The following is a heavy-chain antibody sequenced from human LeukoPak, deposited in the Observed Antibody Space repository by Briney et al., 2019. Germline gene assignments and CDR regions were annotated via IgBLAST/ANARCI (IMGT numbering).Heavy chain of an antibody. D-gene: IGHD1-26*01. J-gene: IGHJ6*03. CDR3: ARAGVEQRNYYYMDV. V-gene: IGHV3-7*01. CDR1: GFTFSRYW. CDR2: IKQDGSEK. Sequence: TGGSLRLSCAASGFTFSRYWMSWVRQAPGKGLEWVANIKQDGSEKYYVDSVKGRFTISRDNAKNSLYLQMNSLRAEDTAVYYCARAGVEQRNYYYMDVWGKGTTVTVSS.